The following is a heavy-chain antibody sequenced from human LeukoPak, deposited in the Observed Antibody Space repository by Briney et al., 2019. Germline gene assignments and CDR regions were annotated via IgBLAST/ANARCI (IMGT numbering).Heavy chain of an antibody. D-gene: IGHD6-19*01. CDR3: ARGQPGIAVAGTVNYYYYGLDV. Sequence: ASVKVSYKASGYTFTGYYMHWVRQAPGQGLEWMGWINPNSGGTNYAKKFQGRVTMTRDTSISTAYMELSRLRSDDTAVCYCARGQPGIAVAGTVNYYYYGLDVWGQGTTVTVSS. J-gene: IGHJ6*02. CDR1: GYTFTGYY. V-gene: IGHV1-2*02. CDR2: INPNSGGT.